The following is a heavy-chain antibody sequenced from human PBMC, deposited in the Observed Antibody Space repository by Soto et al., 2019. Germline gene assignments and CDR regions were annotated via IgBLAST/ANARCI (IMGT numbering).Heavy chain of an antibody. CDR1: GNTFSNYG. V-gene: IGHV1-18*04. CDR3: ARERCSTTNCDGDYYYYYMDV. CDR2: ISTYNGDT. D-gene: IGHD2-2*01. J-gene: IGHJ6*03. Sequence: QVQLVQSGDEVKKRGASVKVSCKASGNTFSNYGISWVRQAPGQGLEWMGRISTYNGDTNFAQKLQGRLTMTTDTSTSTVYMVLRSLRSDDTAVYYCARERCSTTNCDGDYYYYYMDVWGKGTTVTVSS.